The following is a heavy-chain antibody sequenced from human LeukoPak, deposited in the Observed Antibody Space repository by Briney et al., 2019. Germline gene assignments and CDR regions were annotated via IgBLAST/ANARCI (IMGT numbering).Heavy chain of an antibody. D-gene: IGHD4-17*01. J-gene: IGHJ4*02. CDR1: GYTFSSYA. CDR2: ISVSGGST. V-gene: IGHV3-23*01. Sequence: GGSLRLSCAAPGYTFSSYAMSWVRQAPGKGLGWVSAISVSGGSTYYADSVKGRFTIYRDNPKNTLYLQMNSLRDEDTAVYYCAKADGDYGYWDYWGQGTLVTVSS. CDR3: AKADGDYGYWDY.